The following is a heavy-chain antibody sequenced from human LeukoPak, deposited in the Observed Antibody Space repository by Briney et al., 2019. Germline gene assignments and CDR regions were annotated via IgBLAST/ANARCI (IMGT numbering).Heavy chain of an antibody. V-gene: IGHV3-23*01. CDR1: GFTFSSYA. CDR2: ISGSGVST. Sequence: GGSLRLSCAASGFTFSSYAMSWVRQAPGKGLEWVSAISGSGVSTYYADSVKGRFTISRDNSKNTLYLQVNSLRAEDTAVYYCAKAYGSGYYYAYFDNWGQGALVTVSS. D-gene: IGHD3-10*01. J-gene: IGHJ4*02. CDR3: AKAYGSGYYYAYFDN.